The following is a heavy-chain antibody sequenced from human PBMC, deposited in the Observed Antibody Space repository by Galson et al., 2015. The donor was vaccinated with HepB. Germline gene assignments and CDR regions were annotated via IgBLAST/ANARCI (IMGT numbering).Heavy chain of an antibody. CDR3: AINRGIEVIPGALEDDWFDP. Sequence: SVKVSCKASGDTFSKFAFSWVRQAPGQGLEWMGGIIPLHSTTSYAQKFKGRVTITTDELTSSAYMELRSLRSEDTAVYYCAINRGIEVIPGALEDDWFDPWGQGTLVTVSS. D-gene: IGHD2-2*01. J-gene: IGHJ5*02. V-gene: IGHV1-69*05. CDR2: IIPLHSTT. CDR1: GDTFSKFA.